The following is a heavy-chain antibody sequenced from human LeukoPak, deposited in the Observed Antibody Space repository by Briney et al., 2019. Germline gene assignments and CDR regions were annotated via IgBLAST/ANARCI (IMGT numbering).Heavy chain of an antibody. CDR3: ARSGGSGWYFGINSHYYYMDV. D-gene: IGHD6-19*01. J-gene: IGHJ6*03. Sequence: GASVKASCKASGYTFTGYYMHWVRQAPGQGLEWMGWINPNSGGTNYAQKFQGRVTMTRDTSISTAYMELSSLRSEDTALYYCARSGGSGWYFGINSHYYYMDVWGKGTTVTVSS. CDR1: GYTFTGYY. V-gene: IGHV1-2*02. CDR2: INPNSGGT.